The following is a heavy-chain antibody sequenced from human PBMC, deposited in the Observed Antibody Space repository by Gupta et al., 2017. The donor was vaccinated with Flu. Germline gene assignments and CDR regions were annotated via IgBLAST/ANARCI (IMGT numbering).Heavy chain of an antibody. V-gene: IGHV3-30*18. D-gene: IGHD2-2*01. CDR3: AKRGLGYCSSTSCQKPIYYYYYMDV. Sequence: GKGLEWVAGTSYDGSKKYHADSVKGRFTISRDNSKNTLYLQMNSLRAEDTAVYYCAKRGLGYCSSTSCQKPIYYYYYMDVWGKGTTVTVSS. CDR2: TSYDGSKK. J-gene: IGHJ6*03.